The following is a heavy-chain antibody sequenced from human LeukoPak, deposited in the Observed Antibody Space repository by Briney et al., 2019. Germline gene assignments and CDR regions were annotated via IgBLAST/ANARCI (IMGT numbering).Heavy chain of an antibody. CDR2: ITHNGST. CDR3: ARGPPTSYYDGDGYYFFDD. Sequence: PSETLSLTCGVHGESLNDYYWSWIRQSPGKGLEWIGEITHNGSTTFNPSLESRLTISVDTSKKQFSLKLTSVTAADSAVYYCARGPPTSYYDGDGYYFFDDWGQGTLVTVSS. J-gene: IGHJ4*02. CDR1: GESLNDYY. V-gene: IGHV4-34*01. D-gene: IGHD3-22*01.